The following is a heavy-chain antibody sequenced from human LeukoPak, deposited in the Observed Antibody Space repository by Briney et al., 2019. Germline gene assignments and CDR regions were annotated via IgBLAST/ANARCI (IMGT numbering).Heavy chain of an antibody. CDR2: ISERGGST. CDR1: GITLSNYG. D-gene: IGHD3-10*01. Sequence: GGSLRLSCVVSGITLSNYGMSWVRQAPGKGLEWVSGISERGGSTTYADSVKGRFIISRDTSKNTVYLQMNSLRVEDTAVYFCAKRGIVIRAVIIIGFHKEAYYFDYWGQGILVTVSS. J-gene: IGHJ4*02. CDR3: AKRGIVIRAVIIIGFHKEAYYFDY. V-gene: IGHV3-23*01.